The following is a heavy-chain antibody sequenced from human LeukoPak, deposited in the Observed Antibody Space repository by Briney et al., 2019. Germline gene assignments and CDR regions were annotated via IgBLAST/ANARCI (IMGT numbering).Heavy chain of an antibody. CDR1: GYTFTDYY. V-gene: IGHV1-2*02. CDR3: AGLPRYNWNEPLDY. D-gene: IGHD1-20*01. J-gene: IGHJ4*02. CDR2: IKPNSGGT. Sequence: ASVKVSCKASGYTFTDYYIHWVRQAPGQGLEWMGCIKPNSGGTKYAQTFQGRVTMTGATSINTAYMELSRLTYDDTAVYYCAGLPRYNWNEPLDYWGQGTLVTVSS.